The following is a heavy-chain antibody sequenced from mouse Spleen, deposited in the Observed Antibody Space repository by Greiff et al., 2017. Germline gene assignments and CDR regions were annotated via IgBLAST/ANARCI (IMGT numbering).Heavy chain of an antibody. D-gene: IGHD2-4*01. Sequence: QVTLKVSGPELVKPGASVKISCKASGYAFSSSWMNWVKQRPGKGLEWIGRIYPGDGDTNYNGKFKGKATLTADKSSSTAYMQLSSLTSEDSAVYFCARDYDYDRGLFAYWGQGTLVTVSA. J-gene: IGHJ3*01. CDR1: GYAFSSSW. CDR2: IYPGDGDT. CDR3: ARDYDYDRGLFAY. V-gene: IGHV1-82*01.